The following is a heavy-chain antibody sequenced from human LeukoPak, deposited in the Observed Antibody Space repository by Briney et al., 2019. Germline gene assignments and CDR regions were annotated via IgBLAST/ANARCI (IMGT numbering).Heavy chain of an antibody. CDR3: ARDSDIVVVPAAINDAFDI. CDR2: ISAYNGNT. J-gene: IGHJ3*02. CDR1: GYTFTSYG. D-gene: IGHD2-2*02. Sequence: ASAKVSCKASGYTFTSYGISWVRQAPGQGLEWMGWISAYNGNTNYAQKLQGRVTMTTDTSTSTAYMELRSLRSDDTAVYYCARDSDIVVVPAAINDAFDIWGQGTMVTVSS. V-gene: IGHV1-18*01.